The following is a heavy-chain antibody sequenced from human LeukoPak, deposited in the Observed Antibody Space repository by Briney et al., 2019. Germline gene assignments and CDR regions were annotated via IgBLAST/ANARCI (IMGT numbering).Heavy chain of an antibody. Sequence: SETLSLTCTVSGAPISAFHWTWFRQPAGKGLEWIGLIYSSGSTLFNPSLKSRVAMSVDLTKNQLSLKLTSVTAADTAMYYCARKDGDYWGRGTLVTVSS. J-gene: IGHJ4*02. V-gene: IGHV4-4*07. CDR3: ARKDGDY. CDR1: GAPISAFH. CDR2: IYSSGST.